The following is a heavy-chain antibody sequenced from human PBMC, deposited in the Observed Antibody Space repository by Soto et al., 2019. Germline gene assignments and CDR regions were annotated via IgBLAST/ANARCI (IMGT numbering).Heavy chain of an antibody. Sequence: EVELVESGGGLVQPGGSLRLSCAASGFAFSGHWMNWVRQSPGKGPVWVSRISSDESRTTYADSVKGRFTISRDNAKSTLYMQMNSLRAEDTAVYYCARIDSASHRWGQGPLVTVSS. V-gene: IGHV3-74*01. CDR1: GFAFSGHW. CDR2: ISSDESRT. CDR3: ARIDSASHR. D-gene: IGHD1-26*01. J-gene: IGHJ1*01.